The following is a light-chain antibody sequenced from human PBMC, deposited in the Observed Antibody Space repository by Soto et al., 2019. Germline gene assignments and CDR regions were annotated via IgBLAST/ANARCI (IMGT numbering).Light chain of an antibody. CDR2: AAS. V-gene: IGKV1-27*01. Sequence: DIQMTQSPSSLSASLGDRVTIACRASQGISNSLAWYQQQPGKVPKLLISAASTLQSGVPSRFSGSGSRTDFTLTIGGLQPEDVAPCCCQMYSNVPPWTCGQGTKVEIK. CDR3: QMYSNVPPWT. CDR1: QGISNS. J-gene: IGKJ1*01.